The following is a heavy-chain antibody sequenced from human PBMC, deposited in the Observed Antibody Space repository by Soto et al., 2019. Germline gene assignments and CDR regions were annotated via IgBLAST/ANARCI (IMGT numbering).Heavy chain of an antibody. V-gene: IGHV3-74*01. CDR1: GSTFSNDW. CDR3: ARDRSYSLDV. J-gene: IGHJ6*02. Sequence: GGSLRLSCAVSGSTFSNDWMHWVRQAPGKGLVWVSHINSDGSSTNYADFVKGRFTIARDNAKNTVYLQMNSLRAEDTAVYYCARDRSYSLDVWVQGTTVTVSS. CDR2: INSDGSST.